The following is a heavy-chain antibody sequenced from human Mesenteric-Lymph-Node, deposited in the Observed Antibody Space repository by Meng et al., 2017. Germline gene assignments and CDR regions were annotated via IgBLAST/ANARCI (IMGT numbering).Heavy chain of an antibody. V-gene: IGHV4-34*01. CDR2: INHSGST. D-gene: IGHD3-10*01. J-gene: IGHJ4*02. Sequence: QVQLRQCGAGLVKHSETLSLTCAGYGRSFRGYYWRWIRQPPGKGLEWIGEINHSGSTNYNPSLKSRVTISVDTSKNQFSLKLSSVTAADTAVYYCARLGSSGLGRDYWGQGTLVTVSS. CDR3: ARLGSSGLGRDY. CDR1: GRSFRGYY.